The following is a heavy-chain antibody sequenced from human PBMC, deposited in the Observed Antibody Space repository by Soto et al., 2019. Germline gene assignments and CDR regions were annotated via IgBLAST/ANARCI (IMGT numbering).Heavy chain of an antibody. V-gene: IGHV3-15*01. J-gene: IGHJ4*02. CDR2: IKSKTDGGTT. CDR1: GFTSSNAW. CDR3: TTDQIAAAGTDY. D-gene: IGHD6-13*01. Sequence: PGGSLRLSCAASGFTSSNAWMSWVRQAPGKGLEWVGRIKSKTDGGTTDYAAPVKGRFTISRDDSKNTLYLQMNSLKTEDTAVYYCTTDQIAAAGTDYWGQGTLVTVS.